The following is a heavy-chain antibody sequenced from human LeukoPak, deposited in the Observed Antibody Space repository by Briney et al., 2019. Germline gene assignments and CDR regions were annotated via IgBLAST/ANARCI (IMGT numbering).Heavy chain of an antibody. J-gene: IGHJ4*02. D-gene: IGHD3-10*01. V-gene: IGHV3-23*01. CDR3: ASTMVRGVTVPFDY. CDR1: GFTFSSYA. Sequence: PGGSLRLSCAASGFTFSSYAMSWVRQAPGKGLEWVSAISGSGGSTYYADSVKGRFTISRDNSKNTLYLQMNSLRAEDTAVYYCASTMVRGVTVPFDYWGQGTLVTVSS. CDR2: ISGSGGST.